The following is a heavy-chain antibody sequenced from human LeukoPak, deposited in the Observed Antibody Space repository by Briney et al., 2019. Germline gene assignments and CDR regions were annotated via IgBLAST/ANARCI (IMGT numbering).Heavy chain of an antibody. CDR1: GYTFTGYA. Sequence: GASVKVSCKASGYTFTGYAMNWVRQAPGQGLEWMGWINTNTGNPTYAQGFTGRFVFSLDTSVSTAYLQISSLKAEDTAVYYCARGWLLSPGLNKNWFDPWGQGTLVTVSS. V-gene: IGHV7-4-1*02. D-gene: IGHD3-3*01. J-gene: IGHJ5*02. CDR2: INTNTGNP. CDR3: ARGWLLSPGLNKNWFDP.